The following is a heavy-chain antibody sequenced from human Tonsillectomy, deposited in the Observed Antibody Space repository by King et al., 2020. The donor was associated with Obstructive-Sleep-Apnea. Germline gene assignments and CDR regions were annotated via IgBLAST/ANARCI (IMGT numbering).Heavy chain of an antibody. Sequence: GQLVQSGGGVVQPGRSLRLSCAASGFTFSNHAMHWVRQAPGKGLECVAVISYDENSKFCADSVKGRFTISRDNSKNALYLQMNSLRAEDTAVYYCARESGWTSATIFYGMDVWGQGTTVTVSS. V-gene: IGHV3-30*04. CDR2: ISYDENSK. D-gene: IGHD6-19*01. J-gene: IGHJ6*02. CDR3: ARESGWTSATIFYGMDV. CDR1: GFTFSNHA.